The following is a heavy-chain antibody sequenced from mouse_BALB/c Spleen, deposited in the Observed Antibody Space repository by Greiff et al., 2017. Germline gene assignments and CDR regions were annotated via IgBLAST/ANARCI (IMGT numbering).Heavy chain of an antibody. CDR1: GFSLTSYG. D-gene: IGHD1-1*01. Sequence: VKLQESGPGLVAPSQSLSITCTVSGFSLTSYGVHWVRQPPGKGLEWLGVIWAGGSTNYNSALMSRLSISKDNSKSQVFLKMNSLQTDDTAMYYCARDRSYGSSLYAMDYWGQGTSVTVSS. CDR3: ARDRSYGSSLYAMDY. V-gene: IGHV2-9*02. J-gene: IGHJ4*01. CDR2: IWAGGST.